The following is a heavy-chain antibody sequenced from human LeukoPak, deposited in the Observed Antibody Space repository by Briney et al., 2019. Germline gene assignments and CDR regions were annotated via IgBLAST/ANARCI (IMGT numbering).Heavy chain of an antibody. CDR2: ISWNSGSI. D-gene: IGHD5-18*01. CDR3: AKDTRGYSYGYSDY. Sequence: GRSLRLSCAASGFTFDDYAMHWVRQAPGKGLEWVSGISWNSGSIGYADSVKGRFTISRDNAKNSLYLQMNSLRAEDTALYYCAKDTRGYSYGYSDYWGQGTLVTVSS. CDR1: GFTFDDYA. V-gene: IGHV3-9*01. J-gene: IGHJ4*02.